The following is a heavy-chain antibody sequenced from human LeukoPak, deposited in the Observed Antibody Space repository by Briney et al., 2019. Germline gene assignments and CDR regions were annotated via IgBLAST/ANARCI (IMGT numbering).Heavy chain of an antibody. V-gene: IGHV1-69*02. Sequence: SVKVSCKASGGTFSSYTISWVRQAPGQGLEWMGRIIPILGIANYAQKLQGRVTITADKSTSTAYMELSSLGSEDTAVYYCARVKGVGWYFNYWGQGTLVTVSS. CDR3: ARVKGVGWYFNY. CDR1: GGTFSSYT. D-gene: IGHD2-8*01. CDR2: IIPILGIA. J-gene: IGHJ4*02.